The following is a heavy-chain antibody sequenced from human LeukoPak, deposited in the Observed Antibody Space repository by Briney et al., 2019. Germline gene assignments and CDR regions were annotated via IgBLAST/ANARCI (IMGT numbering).Heavy chain of an antibody. V-gene: IGHV3-74*01. CDR3: ARGGYYGSGRYYFDS. D-gene: IGHD3-3*01. Sequence: GGSLRLSCAASGFTFSSYWMHWVRQAPGKGLVWVSRIKSDGSNTNYAHSVKGRFTISRDNAKNTLHLQMNSLRAEDTAVYYCARGGYYGSGRYYFDSWGQGTLVTVSS. J-gene: IGHJ4*02. CDR1: GFTFSSYW. CDR2: IKSDGSNT.